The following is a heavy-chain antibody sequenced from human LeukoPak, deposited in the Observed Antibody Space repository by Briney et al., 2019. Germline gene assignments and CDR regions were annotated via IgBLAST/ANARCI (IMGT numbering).Heavy chain of an antibody. D-gene: IGHD3-10*01. V-gene: IGHV4-59*01. Sequence: ASETLSLTCTVSGGSISSYYWSWIRQPPGKGLEWIGYIYYSGSTNYNPSLKSRVTISVDTSKNQFSLKLSSVTAADTAVYYCARDGPRYGSGSYYYYYGMDVWGQGTTVTVSS. J-gene: IGHJ6*02. CDR3: ARDGPRYGSGSYYYYYGMDV. CDR2: IYYSGST. CDR1: GGSISSYY.